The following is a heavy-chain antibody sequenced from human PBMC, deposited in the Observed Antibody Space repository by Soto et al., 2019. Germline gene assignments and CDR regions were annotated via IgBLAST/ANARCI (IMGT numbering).Heavy chain of an antibody. J-gene: IGHJ4*02. V-gene: IGHV4-31*03. Sequence: SEILSLTCTASGGSISSGGYYWSWMRQHPGKGLEWIGYIYYSGSTSYNPSLKSRVTISVDTSNNQFSLKLNSMTAADTAVYYCARHNYGSGSTYFDYWGQGTLVNVSS. D-gene: IGHD3-10*01. CDR2: IYYSGST. CDR1: GGSISSGGYY. CDR3: ARHNYGSGSTYFDY.